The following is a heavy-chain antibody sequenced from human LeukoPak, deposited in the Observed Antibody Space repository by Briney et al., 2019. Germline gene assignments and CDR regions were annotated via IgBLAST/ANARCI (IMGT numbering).Heavy chain of an antibody. J-gene: IGHJ4*02. D-gene: IGHD3-10*01. CDR2: ISYDGSNK. CDR3: ARPFYYYGSGSYYFPFDY. V-gene: IGHV3-30-3*01. Sequence: GGSLRLSCAASGFPFSNYAMSWVRQAPGKGLEWVAVISYDGSNKYYADSVKGRFTISRDNSKNTLYLQMNSLRAEDTAVYYCARPFYYYGSGSYYFPFDYWGQGTLVTVSS. CDR1: GFPFSNYA.